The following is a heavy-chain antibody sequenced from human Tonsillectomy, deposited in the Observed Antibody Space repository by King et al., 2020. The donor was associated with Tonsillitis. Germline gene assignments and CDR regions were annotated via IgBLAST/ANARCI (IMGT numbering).Heavy chain of an antibody. V-gene: IGHV3-23*04. J-gene: IGHJ4*02. CDR3: ARTVNYYDSAGLSHNYFFDH. CDR1: GFTFTTSA. CDR2: ISGSGANT. Sequence: VQLVESGGGLAQPGGSLRLSCAASGFTFTTSAMTWVRQAPGRGLEWVSGISGSGANTYYTDSVKGRFTISRDNSKNTLYLQMNSLRAEDSAVYYCARTVNYYDSAGLSHNYFFDHWGQGTLVTVSS. D-gene: IGHD3-22*01.